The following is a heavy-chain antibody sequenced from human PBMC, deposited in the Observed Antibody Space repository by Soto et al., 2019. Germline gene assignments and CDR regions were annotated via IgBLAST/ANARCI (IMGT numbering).Heavy chain of an antibody. V-gene: IGHV4-39*01. CDR2: IYYSGST. CDR1: GGSISSSSYY. CDR3: ARLSWWGRAKGWHYNYGIDV. J-gene: IGHJ6*02. Sequence: SETLSLTCTVSGGSISSSSYYWGWIRQPPGKGLEWIGSIYYSGSTYYNPSLKSRVTISVDTSKNQFSLKLSSVTAADTAVYYCARLSWWGRAKGWHYNYGIDVWGQGTTVTVSS. D-gene: IGHD2-15*01.